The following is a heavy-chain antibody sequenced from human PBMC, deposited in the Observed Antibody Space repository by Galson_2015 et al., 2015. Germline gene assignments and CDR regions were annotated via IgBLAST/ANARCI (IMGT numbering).Heavy chain of an antibody. CDR2: IRSSSSYM. CDR3: ARDSLNFDY. CDR1: GFTFSSYS. V-gene: IGHV3-21*01. J-gene: IGHJ4*02. Sequence: RLSCAASGFTFSSYSMNWVRQAPGKGLEWVSSIRSSSSYMSYADSVKGRFTISRDNAKNSLYLQMNSLRAEDTAVYYCARDSLNFDYWGQGTLVTVSS.